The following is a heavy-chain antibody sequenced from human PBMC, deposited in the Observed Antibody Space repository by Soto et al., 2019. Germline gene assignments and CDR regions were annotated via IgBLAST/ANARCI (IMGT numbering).Heavy chain of an antibody. CDR1: GYTFNTYG. Sequence: ASVKVSCKTSGYTFNTYGINWVRQAPGQGLELMGWISAYDGKTTYAEKFQGRVTLTTDTSTSTAYMELRSLRSDDTAIYYCARDPHEFWTSYWFDPWGQGTPVTVPQ. V-gene: IGHV1-18*01. J-gene: IGHJ5*02. D-gene: IGHD3-3*01. CDR3: ARDPHEFWTSYWFDP. CDR2: ISAYDGKT.